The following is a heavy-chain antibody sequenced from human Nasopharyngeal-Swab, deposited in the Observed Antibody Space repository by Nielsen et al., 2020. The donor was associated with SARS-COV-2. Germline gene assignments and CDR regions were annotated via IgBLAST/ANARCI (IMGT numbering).Heavy chain of an antibody. CDR1: GGSFSGYY. V-gene: IGHV4-34*01. D-gene: IGHD5-12*01. CDR3: ARLPRGYSGYDPKSHKSYYYMDV. J-gene: IGHJ6*03. Sequence: SETLSLTCAAYGGSFSGYYWSWIRQPPGKGLEWIGEINHSGSTNYNPSLKSRVTISVDTSKNQFSLKLSSVTAADTAVYYCARLPRGYSGYDPKSHKSYYYMDVWGKGTTVTVSS. CDR2: INHSGST.